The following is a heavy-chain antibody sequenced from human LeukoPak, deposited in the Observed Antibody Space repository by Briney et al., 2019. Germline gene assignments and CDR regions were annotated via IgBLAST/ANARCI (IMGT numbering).Heavy chain of an antibody. Sequence: GGSLRLSCAASGFTFTSYNMNWVRQAPGKGLEGVSSITSSSSYIYYADSVKGRFAISRDNAKNSLYLQMDSLRVEDTAVYYCARDPYSGNYGAYYYYYMDVWGKGTTVTISS. CDR3: ARDPYSGNYGAYYYYYMDV. CDR2: ITSSSSYI. D-gene: IGHD1-26*01. V-gene: IGHV3-21*06. J-gene: IGHJ6*03. CDR1: GFTFTSYN.